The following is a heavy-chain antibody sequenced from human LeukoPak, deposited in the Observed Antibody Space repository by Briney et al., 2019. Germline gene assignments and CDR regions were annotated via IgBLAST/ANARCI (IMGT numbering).Heavy chain of an antibody. Sequence: GGSLRLSCTVYGFTFSYDWMSWVRQTPEKGLEWVANIKQDGSEKVYVDSVKGRFTISRDNAQTSLYLHINSLRAEDTAVYYCARDLQPWGYDFWSGYYPTDYWGQGTLVTVSS. CDR3: ARDLQPWGYDFWSGYYPTDY. J-gene: IGHJ4*02. CDR1: GFTFSYDW. CDR2: IKQDGSEK. V-gene: IGHV3-7*05. D-gene: IGHD3-3*01.